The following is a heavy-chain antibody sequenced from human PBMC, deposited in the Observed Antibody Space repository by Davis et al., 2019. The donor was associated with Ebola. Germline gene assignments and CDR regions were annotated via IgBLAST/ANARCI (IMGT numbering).Heavy chain of an antibody. V-gene: IGHV3-23*01. Sequence: WGSLRLSCAAYGFTFNNYALTWVRQAPGTALEWVNVIRGIGRSPYYADSVKARFTISRDNAKNSLSLKLNSLRAEDTAVYYGARFSYTNGLDYFDYWCQGTLVSVSS. CDR1: GFTFNNYA. CDR2: IRGIGRSP. J-gene: IGHJ4*02. D-gene: IGHD6-19*01. CDR3: ARFSYTNGLDYFDY.